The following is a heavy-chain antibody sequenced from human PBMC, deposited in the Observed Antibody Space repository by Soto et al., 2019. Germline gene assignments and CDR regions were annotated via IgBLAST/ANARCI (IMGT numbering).Heavy chain of an antibody. V-gene: IGHV1-3*01. CDR1: GYTFTSYA. CDR2: INAGNGNT. J-gene: IGHJ5*02. CDR3: ARGGITMVRGPFDP. Sequence: QVQLVQSGAEVKKPGASVKVSCKASGYTFTSYAMHWVRQAPGQRLEWMGWINAGNGNTKYSQKFQGRVTITRDTSASTDYMELSSMRSEDTAVYYCARGGITMVRGPFDPWGQGTLVTVSS. D-gene: IGHD3-10*01.